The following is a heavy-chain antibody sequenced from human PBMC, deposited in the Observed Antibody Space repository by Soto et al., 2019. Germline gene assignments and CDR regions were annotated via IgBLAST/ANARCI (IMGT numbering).Heavy chain of an antibody. Sequence: QVQLVQSGAEVKKPGSSVEVSCKASGGTFSSYAISWVRQAPGQGLEWMGGIIPIFGTANYAQKFQGRVTITADESTSTAYMELSSLRPEDTAVYYCARSDIVLMVSARAHFDYWGQVTLVTVSS. CDR3: ARSDIVLMVSARAHFDY. D-gene: IGHD2-8*01. V-gene: IGHV1-69*01. J-gene: IGHJ4*02. CDR1: GGTFSSYA. CDR2: IIPIFGTA.